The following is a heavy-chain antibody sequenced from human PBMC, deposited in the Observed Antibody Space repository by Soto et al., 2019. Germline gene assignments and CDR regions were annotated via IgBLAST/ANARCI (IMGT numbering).Heavy chain of an antibody. J-gene: IGHJ5*02. D-gene: IGHD3-10*01. CDR1: GGSISSYY. V-gene: IGHV4-59*01. Sequence: SETLSLTCTVSGGSISSYYWSWIRQPPGKGLEWIGYIYYSGSTNYNPSLKSRVTISVDTSKNQFSLKLSSVTAADTAVYYCARDYYGSGKWWFDPWGQGTLVTVSS. CDR2: IYYSGST. CDR3: ARDYYGSGKWWFDP.